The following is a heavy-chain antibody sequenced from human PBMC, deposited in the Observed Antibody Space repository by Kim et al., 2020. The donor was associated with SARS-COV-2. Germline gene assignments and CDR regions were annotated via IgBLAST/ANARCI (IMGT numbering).Heavy chain of an antibody. CDR1: GFTFSSYG. V-gene: IGHV3-30*18. CDR3: AKDLLYSSSSDPPLYYYYYGMDV. J-gene: IGHJ6*02. Sequence: GGSLRLSCAASGFTFSSYGMHWVRQAPGKGLEWVAVISYDGSNKYYADSVKGRFTISRDNSKNTLYLQMNSLRAEDTAVYYCAKDLLYSSSSDPPLYYYYYGMDVWGQGTTVTVSS. CDR2: ISYDGSNK. D-gene: IGHD6-6*01.